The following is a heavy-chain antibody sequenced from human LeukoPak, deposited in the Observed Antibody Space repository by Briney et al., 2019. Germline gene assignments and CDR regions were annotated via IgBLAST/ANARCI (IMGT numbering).Heavy chain of an antibody. D-gene: IGHD1-20*01. J-gene: IGHJ3*02. CDR2: IYGGGST. Sequence: GGSLRLSCAASGFTFSSYAMSWVRQAPGKGLEWVSVIYGGGSTYYADSVKGRFTISRDNAKNSLYLQMNSLRAEDTAVYYCARDEYNWNVDAFDIWGQGTVVTVSS. CDR1: GFTFSSYA. V-gene: IGHV3-66*01. CDR3: ARDEYNWNVDAFDI.